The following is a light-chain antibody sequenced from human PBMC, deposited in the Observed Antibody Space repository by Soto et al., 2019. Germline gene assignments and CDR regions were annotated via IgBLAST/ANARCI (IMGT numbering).Light chain of an antibody. CDR2: EVS. CDR1: SSDVGGYNY. Sequence: SVLTQPASVSGSPGQSITISCTGTSSDVGGYNYVSWYQQHPGKAPKLIIYEVSNRPSGVSNRFSGSKSGNTASLTISGLQAEDEADYYCSSYTSSSTPYVVFGGGTKLTVL. V-gene: IGLV2-14*01. CDR3: SSYTSSSTPYVV. J-gene: IGLJ2*01.